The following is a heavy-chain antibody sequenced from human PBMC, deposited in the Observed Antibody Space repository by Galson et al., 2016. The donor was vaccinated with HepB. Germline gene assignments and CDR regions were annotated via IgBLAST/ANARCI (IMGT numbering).Heavy chain of an antibody. V-gene: IGHV1-46*01. D-gene: IGHD1-26*01. CDR2: INPSGGST. CDR1: GYTFTSYS. Sequence: SVKVSCKASGYTFTSYSMHWVRQAPGQGLEWMGLINPSGGSTTYAQNFQGRVTMTRDTSTSTVYMELSSLRSEGTAVYYCARVTTPAYYFDYWGQGALVTVSS. J-gene: IGHJ4*02. CDR3: ARVTTPAYYFDY.